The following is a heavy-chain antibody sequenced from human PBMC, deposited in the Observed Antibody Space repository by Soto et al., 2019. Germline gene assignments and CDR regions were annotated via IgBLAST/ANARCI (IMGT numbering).Heavy chain of an antibody. CDR2: ISGSGGST. Sequence: EVQLLESGGGLVQPGGSLRLSCAASGFTFSSYAMSWVHQAPGKGLEWVSAISGSGGSTYYAHSVKGRLTISRDNCKNTLYLQMNSLRAEDTAVYYCAKGVCSSTGSDGDLYYWGQGTLVTVSS. J-gene: IGHJ4*02. CDR3: AKGVCSSTGSDGDLYY. CDR1: GFTFSSYA. V-gene: IGHV3-23*01. D-gene: IGHD2-2*01.